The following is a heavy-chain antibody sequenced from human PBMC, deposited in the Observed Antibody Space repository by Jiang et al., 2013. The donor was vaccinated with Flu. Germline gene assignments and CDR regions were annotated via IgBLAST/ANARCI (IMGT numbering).Heavy chain of an antibody. Sequence: KPTQTLTLTCTFSGFSLTTKGVGVGWIRQPPGRALEWLALISWDDDKRYSPSLKSRLTITKDTSKNQVVLTLTNMDPVDTATYYCAHRGSCTGGVCYTGQFYFDYWG. V-gene: IGHV2-5*02. J-gene: IGHJ4*01. CDR2: ISWDDDK. D-gene: IGHD2-8*02. CDR1: GFSLTTKGVG. CDR3: AHRGSCTGGVCYTGQFYFDY.